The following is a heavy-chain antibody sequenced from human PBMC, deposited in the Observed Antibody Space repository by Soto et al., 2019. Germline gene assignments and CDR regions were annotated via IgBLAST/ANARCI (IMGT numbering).Heavy chain of an antibody. CDR3: ARGAGYFDNSGYVPYYFDY. CDR2: IQSGDTT. CDR1: GFTIDNEY. V-gene: IGHV3-53*01. D-gene: IGHD3-22*01. J-gene: IGHJ4*01. Sequence: QPGGSLRLSCVASGFTIDNEYMSWVRQAPGKGLEWVSVIQSGDTTYYADSVKGRFTISRDNSKNTVFLQMNNLRVEDTAMYHCARGAGYFDNSGYVPYYFDYWGQGTLVTVSS.